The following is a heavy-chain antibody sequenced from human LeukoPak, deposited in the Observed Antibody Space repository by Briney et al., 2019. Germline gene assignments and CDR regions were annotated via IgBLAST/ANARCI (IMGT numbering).Heavy chain of an antibody. CDR3: ARADVVPAAIQI. J-gene: IGHJ3*02. CDR2: IYYSGST. D-gene: IGHD2-2*01. V-gene: IGHV4-61*05. CDR1: GGSISSSSYY. Sequence: SETLSLTCTVSGGSISSSSYYWGWIRQPPGKGLEWIGYIYYSGSTNYNPSLKSRVTISVDTSKNQFSLKLSSVTAADTAVYYCARADVVPAAIQIWGQGTMVTVSS.